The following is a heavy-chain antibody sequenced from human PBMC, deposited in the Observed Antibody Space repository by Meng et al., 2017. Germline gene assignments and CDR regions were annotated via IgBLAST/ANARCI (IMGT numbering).Heavy chain of an antibody. V-gene: IGHV4-34*01. D-gene: IGHD6-19*01. CDR1: GGSFNGYY. J-gene: IGHJ4*02. CDR2: INHSGST. Sequence: QVQFTLWGAGLLRPSETLSLTCGVYGGSFNGYYWTWIRQPPGKGLEWVGDINHSGSTNYYPSLKSRVTISLDTSKNQFSLKLRSVTAADTAVYFCARGFYSSGWNTFDYWGQGTLVTVSS. CDR3: ARGFYSSGWNTFDY.